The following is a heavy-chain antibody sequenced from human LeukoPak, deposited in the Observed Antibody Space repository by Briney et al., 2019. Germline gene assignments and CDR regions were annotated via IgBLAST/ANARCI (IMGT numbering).Heavy chain of an antibody. J-gene: IGHJ3*02. Sequence: PGGSLRLSCAASGFIFSDYYMAWIRQAPGKGLEWVSYISSRDTTMSYADSVKGRFTISRDNAKNSLYLQMSSLRVDDTAVYYCAKDSQEQPSGPDAFDIWGQGTMVTVSS. CDR3: AKDSQEQPSGPDAFDI. CDR2: ISSRDTTM. CDR1: GFIFSDYY. D-gene: IGHD6-13*01. V-gene: IGHV3-11*01.